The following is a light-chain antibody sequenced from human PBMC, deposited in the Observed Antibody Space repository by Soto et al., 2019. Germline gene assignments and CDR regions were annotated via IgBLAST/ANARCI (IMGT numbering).Light chain of an antibody. V-gene: IGLV7-46*01. J-gene: IGLJ3*02. Sequence: QAVVNQEPSLTVYPGWTVTITCASSTGAVSSDHWPYWFQQKPGQAHRTLIYYISSKHSWTPARFSGSLLGGKAALSRSGAQPEDEADDYCLLSYRGAKVYGGGTRLSVL. CDR1: TGAVSSDHW. CDR2: YIS. CDR3: LLSYRGAKV.